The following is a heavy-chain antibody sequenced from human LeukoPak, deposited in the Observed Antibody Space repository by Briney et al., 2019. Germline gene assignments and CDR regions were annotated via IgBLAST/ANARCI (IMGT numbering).Heavy chain of an antibody. D-gene: IGHD4-17*01. CDR3: ARDGDYPYYYYMDV. J-gene: IGHJ6*03. V-gene: IGHV3-64*01. Sequence: GGSLRLSCAASGFTFSSYAMHWVRQAPGKGLEYVSAISSNGGSTYYANSVKGRFTISRDNSKNTLYLQMGSLRAEDMAVYYCARDGDYPYYYYMDVWGKGTTVTISS. CDR2: ISSNGGST. CDR1: GFTFSSYA.